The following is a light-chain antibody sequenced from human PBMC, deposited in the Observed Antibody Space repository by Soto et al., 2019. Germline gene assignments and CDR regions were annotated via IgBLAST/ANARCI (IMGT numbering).Light chain of an antibody. CDR3: QSYDSSLSGSV. CDR2: GNS. CDR1: SSNIGAGYD. V-gene: IGLV1-40*01. Sequence: QSVLTQPPSVSGAPGQGVTISCTGSSSNIGAGYDVHWYQQLPGTAPKLLIYGNSNRPSGVPDRFSGSKSGTSASLAITGLQAEVESDYYCQSYDSSLSGSVFGGGTKLTVL. J-gene: IGLJ3*02.